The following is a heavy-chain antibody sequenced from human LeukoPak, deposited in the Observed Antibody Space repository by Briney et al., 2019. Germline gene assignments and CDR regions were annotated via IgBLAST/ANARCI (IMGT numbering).Heavy chain of an antibody. CDR2: IDSNGNT. D-gene: IGHD3-22*01. CDR1: GVPIVSSAFY. J-gene: IGHJ4*02. Sequence: SETLSLTCSVSGVPIVSSAFYWGWIRQPPGQGLEWLGSIDSNGNTYYNPSLESRASVQVDTSQNQVSLKLTSVTAADTAVYYCAGRSLDYYDSSLGGDYWGQGTLVTVSS. CDR3: AGRSLDYYDSSLGGDY. V-gene: IGHV4-39*01.